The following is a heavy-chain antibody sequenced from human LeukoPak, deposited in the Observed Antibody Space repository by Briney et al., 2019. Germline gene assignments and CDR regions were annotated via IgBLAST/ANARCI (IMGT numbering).Heavy chain of an antibody. J-gene: IGHJ3*02. D-gene: IGHD4-17*01. CDR1: GGSISSSSYY. Sequence: SETLSLTCTVSGGSISSSSYYWGWIRQPPGKGLEWIGSIYYSGSTYYNPSLKSRVTISVDTSKNQFSLKLSSVTAADTAVYYCARTNYGDYVIGAFDNWGQGTMVTVSS. CDR2: IYYSGST. CDR3: ARTNYGDYVIGAFDN. V-gene: IGHV4-39*07.